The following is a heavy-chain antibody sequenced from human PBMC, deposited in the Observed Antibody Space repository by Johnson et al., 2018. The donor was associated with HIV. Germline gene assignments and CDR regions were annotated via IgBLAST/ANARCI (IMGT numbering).Heavy chain of an antibody. CDR2: IYSGGKT. Sequence: VQLVESVGGLIQPGGSLRLSCAASGFTVSSNYMSWVRQAPGKGLEWVAVIYSGGKTYYADSVKGRFTISRDNSKNTLYLQMNSLRAEDTALYYCATLFRGYSYGGDACDIWGQGTMVTVSS. D-gene: IGHD5-18*01. J-gene: IGHJ3*02. CDR1: GFTVSSNY. V-gene: IGHV3-53*01. CDR3: ATLFRGYSYGGDACDI.